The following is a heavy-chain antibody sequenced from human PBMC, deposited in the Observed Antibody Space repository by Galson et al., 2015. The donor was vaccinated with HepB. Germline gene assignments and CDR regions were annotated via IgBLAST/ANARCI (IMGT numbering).Heavy chain of an antibody. D-gene: IGHD3-22*01. CDR1: GYSFTSYA. CDR3: ARASDSGFSKFYYYYLDV. J-gene: IGHJ6*03. CDR2: INAGNGNT. Sequence: QSGAEVKKPGESLDISCKASGYSFTSYAMHWVRQAPGQRLEWMGWINAGNGNTKYSQKFKGRVTITRDTSASTAYMELSSLRSEDTAVYYCARASDSGFSKFYYYYLDVWGEGATVTVSS. V-gene: IGHV1-3*01.